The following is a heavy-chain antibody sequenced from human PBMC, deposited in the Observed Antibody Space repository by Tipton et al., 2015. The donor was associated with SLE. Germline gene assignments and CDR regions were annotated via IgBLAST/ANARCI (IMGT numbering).Heavy chain of an antibody. CDR3: AKDVAFSSSWRDAFDI. CDR1: GFTFSSYA. Sequence: SLRLSCAASGFTFSSYAMHWVRQAPGKGLEWVAVISDDGNSNYYADSVKGRFTISRDNSKNTLYLQMNSLRAEDTAVYYCAKDVAFSSSWRDAFDIWGQGTMVTVSS. D-gene: IGHD6-13*01. CDR2: ISDDGNSN. V-gene: IGHV3-30-3*01. J-gene: IGHJ3*02.